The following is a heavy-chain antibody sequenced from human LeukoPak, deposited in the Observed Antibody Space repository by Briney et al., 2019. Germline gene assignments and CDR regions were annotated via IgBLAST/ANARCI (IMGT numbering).Heavy chain of an antibody. Sequence: GGSLRLSCETSGFTFRGYWMTWVRQPPGKGLEWVATIKEDGSEKYYVVSVKGRFTISRDDAENSLYLQMSCLRAEDTAVYYCATFSAAESWGQGTLVTVSS. CDR1: GFTFRGYW. V-gene: IGHV3-7*01. D-gene: IGHD2-2*01. J-gene: IGHJ5*02. CDR3: ATFSAAES. CDR2: IKEDGSEK.